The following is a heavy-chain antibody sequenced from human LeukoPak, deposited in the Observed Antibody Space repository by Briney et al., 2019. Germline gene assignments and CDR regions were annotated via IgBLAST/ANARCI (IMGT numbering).Heavy chain of an antibody. CDR1: GFTFTSYA. Sequence: GGSLRLSCAASGFTFTSYAMSWVRQAPGKGLEWVSTISGSGTSTYYADSVKGRFTISRDNSKNTLYLQMNSLRAEDTAVYYCAKYRRFGEMDVWGQGTTVTVSS. V-gene: IGHV3-23*01. CDR2: ISGSGTST. CDR3: AKYRRFGEMDV. D-gene: IGHD3-10*01. J-gene: IGHJ6*02.